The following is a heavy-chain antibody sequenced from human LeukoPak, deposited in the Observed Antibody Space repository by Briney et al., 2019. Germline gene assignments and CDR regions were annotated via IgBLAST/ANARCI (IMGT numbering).Heavy chain of an antibody. Sequence: SETLSLTCSVSGGHIDSVYWTWIRQPPGKGLVWIGYIDNSGSTKYNPSLQSRITMSRDTSKKQFSLKLTSVTAADTAMYYCASGAGWLIDYWGQGTLVSVSS. J-gene: IGHJ4*02. CDR3: ASGAGWLIDY. V-gene: IGHV4-4*08. CDR2: IDNSGST. D-gene: IGHD6-19*01. CDR1: GGHIDSVY.